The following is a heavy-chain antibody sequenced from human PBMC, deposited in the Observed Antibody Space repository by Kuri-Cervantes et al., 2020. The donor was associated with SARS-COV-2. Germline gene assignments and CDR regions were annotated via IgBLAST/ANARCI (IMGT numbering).Heavy chain of an antibody. CDR1: GYTFTSYG. D-gene: IGHD1-26*01. CDR2: ISAYNGNT. J-gene: IGHJ6*02. V-gene: IGHV1-18*04. Sequence: ASVKVSCKASGYTFTSYGISWVRQAPGQGLEWMGWISAYNGNTNYSQKLQGRVTMTTDTSTSTAYMELRSLRSDDTAVYYCARKWELDYYYYGMDVWGQGTTVNVSS. CDR3: ARKWELDYYYYGMDV.